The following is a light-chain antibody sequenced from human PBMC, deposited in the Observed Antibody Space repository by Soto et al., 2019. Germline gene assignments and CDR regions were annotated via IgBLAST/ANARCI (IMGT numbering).Light chain of an antibody. CDR3: QQYRT. Sequence: ELVLTQSPGTLSLSPGERATLSCRASQSVSSKSLAWYQQKPGQAPRLLIYGASSRASGIPDRFSGSGSGTDFTLTISRLEPEDFAVYYCQQYRTFGQGTKVEIK. V-gene: IGKV3-20*01. CDR2: GAS. CDR1: QSVSSKS. J-gene: IGKJ1*01.